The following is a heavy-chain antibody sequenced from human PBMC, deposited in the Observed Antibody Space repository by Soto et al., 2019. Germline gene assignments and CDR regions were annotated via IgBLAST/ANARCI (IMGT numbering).Heavy chain of an antibody. CDR2: TYYRSKWYN. CDR1: GDSVSSNSAA. V-gene: IGHV6-1*01. D-gene: IGHD2-15*01. J-gene: IGHJ5*02. Sequence: SQTLSLTCAISGDSVSSNSAAWNWIRRSPSRGLEWLGRTYYRSKWYNDYAVSVKSRITINPDTSKNQFSLQLNSVTPEDTAVYYFARGYCSGGSRYFGAVWLDPCGQGPLLTVYS. CDR3: ARGYCSGGSRYFGAVWLDP.